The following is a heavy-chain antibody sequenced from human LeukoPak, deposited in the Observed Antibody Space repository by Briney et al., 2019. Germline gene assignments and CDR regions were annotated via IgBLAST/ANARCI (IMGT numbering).Heavy chain of an antibody. V-gene: IGHV4-4*02. CDR2: IYHSGST. J-gene: IGHJ4*02. CDR3: AREEYYGSGSYYDY. Sequence: PSETLSLTCAVSGGSISSSNWWSWVRQPPGKGLEWIGEIYHSGSTNYNPSLKSRVTISVDKSKNQFSLKLSSVTAADTAVYYCAREEYYGSGSYYDYWGQGTLVTVSS. D-gene: IGHD3-10*01. CDR1: GGSISSSNW.